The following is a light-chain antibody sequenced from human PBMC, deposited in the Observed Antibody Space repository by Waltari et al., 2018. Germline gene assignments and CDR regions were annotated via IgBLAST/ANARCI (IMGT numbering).Light chain of an antibody. Sequence: QSALTQPASVSGSPGQSITISCTGTSSDVGSYNLVSWYQQHPGKAPKLMIYEVTKRPPGVSKRFSGSKSGNTASRTISGLQAEDESDYYCCSYAGASTHVVFGGGTKVTVL. V-gene: IGLV2-23*02. CDR2: EVT. J-gene: IGLJ2*01. CDR3: CSYAGASTHVV. CDR1: SSDVGSYNL.